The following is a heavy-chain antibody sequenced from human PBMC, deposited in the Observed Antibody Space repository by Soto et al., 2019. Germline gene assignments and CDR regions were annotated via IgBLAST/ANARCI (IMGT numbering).Heavy chain of an antibody. CDR3: ARRSDFWSGSPRPGPRDYYYYYMDV. CDR1: GGSISSYY. D-gene: IGHD3-3*01. Sequence: SETLSLTCTVSGGSISSYYWSWIRQPPGKGLEWIGYIYYSGSTNYNPSLKSRVTISVDTSKNQFSLKLSSVTAADTAVYYCARRSDFWSGSPRPGPRDYYYYYMDVWGKGTTVTVSS. J-gene: IGHJ6*03. V-gene: IGHV4-59*08. CDR2: IYYSGST.